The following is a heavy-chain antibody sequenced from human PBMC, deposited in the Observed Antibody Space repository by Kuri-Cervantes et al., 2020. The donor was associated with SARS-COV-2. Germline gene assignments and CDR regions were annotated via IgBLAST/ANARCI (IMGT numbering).Heavy chain of an antibody. CDR2: IYPGDSDT. D-gene: IGHD3-22*01. V-gene: IGHV5-51*01. CDR1: GYSFTSYW. CDR3: AMSLYLHGSGYYYDAFDI. J-gene: IGHJ3*02. Sequence: GESLKISCKGSGYSFTSYWIGWVRQMPGKGLEWMGIIYPGDSDTRYSPSFQGQVTISADKSISTAHLQWSSLKASDTAMYYCAMSLYLHGSGYYYDAFDIWGQGTMVTVSS.